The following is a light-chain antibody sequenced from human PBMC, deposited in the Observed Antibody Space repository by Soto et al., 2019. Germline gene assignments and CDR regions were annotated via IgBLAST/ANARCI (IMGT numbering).Light chain of an antibody. Sequence: SYELSQPPSVSVSPGQTARITCGGSNIETKGVHWYQQKPGQAPVMVLYDDSDRPSGIPERFSGSNSGNTASLTISGLQAEDEADYYCSSYTSSSTWVFGGGTKLTVL. J-gene: IGLJ3*02. V-gene: IGLV3-21*02. CDR2: DDS. CDR1: NIETKG. CDR3: SSYTSSSTWV.